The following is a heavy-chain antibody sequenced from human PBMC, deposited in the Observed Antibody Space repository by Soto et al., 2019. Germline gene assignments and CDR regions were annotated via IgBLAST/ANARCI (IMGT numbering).Heavy chain of an antibody. Sequence: QVQLVQSGAEVKKPGSSVKVSCTASGGIFSSYAISWVRQAPGQGLEWMGEIIPILNTPHYAQKFQDRLTITADESTRTASMELSSLRSDDTAVYYCARIGGVGAPPGADYWGQGTLVTVSS. CDR2: IIPILNTP. CDR3: ARIGGVGAPPGADY. CDR1: GGIFSSYA. J-gene: IGHJ4*02. V-gene: IGHV1-69*01. D-gene: IGHD1-26*01.